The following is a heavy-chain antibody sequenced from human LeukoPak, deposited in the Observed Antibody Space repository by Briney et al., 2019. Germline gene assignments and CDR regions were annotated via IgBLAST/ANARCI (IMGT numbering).Heavy chain of an antibody. CDR1: GDSINDHY. CDR2: IYSSVGT. CDR3: ARQRCSGNTCYRVDQLYYMDV. Sequence: PSETLSLTCTVSGDSINDHYGSWIRQPPGEGLEWIGYIYSSVGTNYNPSLKSRVTISIDTSKSQFSLKLTSVTAADTGVYYCARQRCSGNTCYRVDQLYYMDVWGKGTTVTVSS. J-gene: IGHJ6*03. V-gene: IGHV4-4*09. D-gene: IGHD2-15*01.